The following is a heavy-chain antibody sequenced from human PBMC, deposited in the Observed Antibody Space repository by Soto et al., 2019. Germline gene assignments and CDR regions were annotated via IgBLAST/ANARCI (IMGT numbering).Heavy chain of an antibody. Sequence: SATLSLTCSVSGDSISSTSSYWGWIRQPPGKGLEWIGSVYYAGNTYYNPSLNSRVTISVDTSKNHFSLKMDSVTAADTAVYYCARTTVTTRPGNWFDPWGQGALVTVSS. V-gene: IGHV4-39*02. J-gene: IGHJ5*02. CDR1: GDSISSTSSY. CDR3: ARTTVTTRPGNWFDP. D-gene: IGHD4-17*01. CDR2: VYYAGNT.